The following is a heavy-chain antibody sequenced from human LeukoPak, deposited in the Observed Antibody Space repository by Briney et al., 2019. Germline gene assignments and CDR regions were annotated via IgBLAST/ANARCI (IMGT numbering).Heavy chain of an antibody. D-gene: IGHD3-22*01. CDR2: INPNSGGT. J-gene: IGHJ4*02. V-gene: IGHV1-2*02. CDR3: ARVRDYYDSSGYYYPPSPTPFDY. Sequence: ASVKVSCKASGYSFTNYDINWVRQATGHGLEWMGWINPNSGGTNYAQKFQGRVTMTRDTSISTAYMELSRLRSDDTAVYYCARVRDYYDSSGYYYPPSPTPFDYWGQGTLVTVPS. CDR1: GYSFTNYD.